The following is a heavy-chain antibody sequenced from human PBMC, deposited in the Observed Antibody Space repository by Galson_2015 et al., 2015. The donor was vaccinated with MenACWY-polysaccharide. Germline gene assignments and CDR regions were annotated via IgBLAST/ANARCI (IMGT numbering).Heavy chain of an antibody. CDR1: GLTVSDNY. D-gene: IGHD2-2*01. V-gene: IGHV3-53*01. J-gene: IGHJ4*02. CDR3: ASAGSDCTSTSCYRPFDY. CDR2: IYSGGST. Sequence: SLRLSCAASGLTVSDNYMSWVRRAPGKGLEWVSVIYSGGSTYYADSVKGRFTISRDNSKNTVYLQVNGLRAEDTAVYYCASAGSDCTSTSCYRPFDYWGQGTLVTVSS.